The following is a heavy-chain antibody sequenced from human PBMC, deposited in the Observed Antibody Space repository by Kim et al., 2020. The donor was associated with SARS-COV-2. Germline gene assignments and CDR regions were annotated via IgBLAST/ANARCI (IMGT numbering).Heavy chain of an antibody. CDR3: ARVGRGKVASPGRRRGYFDY. CDR2: INHSGST. CDR1: GGSFSGYY. D-gene: IGHD5-12*01. Sequence: SETLSLTCAVYGGSFSGYYWSWIRQPPGKGLEWIGEINHSGSTNYNPSLKSRVTISVDTSKNQFSLKLSSVTAADTAVYYCARVGRGKVASPGRRRGYFDYWGQGTLVTVSS. J-gene: IGHJ4*02. V-gene: IGHV4-34*01.